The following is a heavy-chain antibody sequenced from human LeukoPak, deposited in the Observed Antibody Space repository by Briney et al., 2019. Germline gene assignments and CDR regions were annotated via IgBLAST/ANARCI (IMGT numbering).Heavy chain of an antibody. CDR3: AKTIRAPAHFDC. J-gene: IGHJ4*02. V-gene: IGHV4-31*03. CDR2: IYYSGST. Sequence: SETLSLTCTVSGASISRGGYHWSWIRQQPGKGLEWIVYIYYSGSTYYKPSLKSRLTISVDTSKNQFSLKLSSVTAADTAVYYCAKTIRAPAHFDCWGQGTLVTVSS. D-gene: IGHD5-24*01. CDR1: GASISRGGYH.